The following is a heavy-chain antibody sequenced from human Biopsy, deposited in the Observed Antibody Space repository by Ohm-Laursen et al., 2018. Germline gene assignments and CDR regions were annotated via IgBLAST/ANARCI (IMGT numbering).Heavy chain of an antibody. Sequence: SDTLSLTCTVSGCSISNNNYYWGWLRQPPGKGLEWIGHISYTGSTSYKSSLKSRVTISLDTSRKHFSLRVTSLAAADTAVYYCARGSNEYGGLYFPHWGQGTLVTVSS. J-gene: IGHJ1*01. V-gene: IGHV4-61*03. CDR1: GCSISNNNYY. CDR3: ARGSNEYGGLYFPH. CDR2: ISYTGST. D-gene: IGHD4-23*01.